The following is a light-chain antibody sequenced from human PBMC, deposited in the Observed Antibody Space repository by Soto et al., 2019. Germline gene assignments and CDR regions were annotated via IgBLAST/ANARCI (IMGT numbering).Light chain of an antibody. CDR1: QGISNL. J-gene: IGKJ2*01. CDR3: LQHNTYRYT. Sequence: DIQMTQSPSSLSASVGARVTITCRASQGISNLLGWFQHKPGKAPKRLIYAASSLQGGVPSRFSGSGSGTEFTLTITGLQPDGFADYYCLQHNTYRYTFGQGTKLEIK. CDR2: AAS. V-gene: IGKV1-17*01.